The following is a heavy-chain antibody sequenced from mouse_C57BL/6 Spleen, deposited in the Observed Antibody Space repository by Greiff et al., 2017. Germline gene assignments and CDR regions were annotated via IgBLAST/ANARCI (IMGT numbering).Heavy chain of an antibody. CDR1: GFTFSDYY. J-gene: IGHJ4*01. CDR2: ISNGGGST. V-gene: IGHV5-12*01. Sequence: EVQRVESGGGLVQPGGSLKLSCAASGFTFSDYYMYWVRQTPEKRLEWVAYISNGGGSTYYPDTVKGRFTISRDNAKNTLYLQMSRLKSEDTAMYYCARENWGYYASGDYYAMDDWGQGTSVTVSS. CDR3: ARENWGYYASGDYYAMDD. D-gene: IGHD2-3*01.